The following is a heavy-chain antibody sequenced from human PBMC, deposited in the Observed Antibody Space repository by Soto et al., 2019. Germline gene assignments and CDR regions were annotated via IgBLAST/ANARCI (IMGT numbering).Heavy chain of an antibody. CDR2: IYGNGAGI. CDR3: AKDVISGDGFWLMDH. V-gene: IGHV3-23*01. J-gene: IGHJ4*02. CDR1: GFTFSAYA. Sequence: GGSLRLSCAASGFTFSAYAMTWVRQAPGKGLESVSGIYGNGAGIQYADSVRGRFTISRDNSKNALYLQMNSLRAEDTAVYYCAKDVISGDGFWLMDHWGQGTLVTVSS. D-gene: IGHD2-21*02.